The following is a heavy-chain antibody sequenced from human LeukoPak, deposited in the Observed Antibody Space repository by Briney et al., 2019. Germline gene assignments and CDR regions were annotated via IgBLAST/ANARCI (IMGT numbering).Heavy chain of an antibody. CDR2: IYPGDSDT. J-gene: IGHJ6*03. CDR1: GYSFTSYW. CDR3: ARSSPTEYCTNGVCYTSYYYYMDV. Sequence: GESLKISCKGSGYSFTSYWIGWVRQMPGKGLEWMGIIYPGDSDTRYSPSFQGQVTISADKSISTAYLQWSSLKASDTAMYYCARSSPTEYCTNGVCYTSYYYYMDVWGKGTTVTVSS. D-gene: IGHD2-8*01. V-gene: IGHV5-51*01.